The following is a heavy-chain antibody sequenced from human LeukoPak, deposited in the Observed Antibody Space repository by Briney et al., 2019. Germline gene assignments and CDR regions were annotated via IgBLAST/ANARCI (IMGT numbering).Heavy chain of an antibody. CDR1: EFIFSDYA. CDR3: AKFEGATIPGWFNDY. CDR2: IDKTTYPT. D-gene: IGHD6-19*01. Sequence: PRGGSLRLSCAASEFIFSDYAMGWVRQAPEKGLEWVSTIDKTTYPTFYADSVKGRFTISRDNSKNTLYLQMNSLRTEDTAVYFCAKFEGATIPGWFNDYWGQGILVTVSS. V-gene: IGHV3-23*05. J-gene: IGHJ4*02.